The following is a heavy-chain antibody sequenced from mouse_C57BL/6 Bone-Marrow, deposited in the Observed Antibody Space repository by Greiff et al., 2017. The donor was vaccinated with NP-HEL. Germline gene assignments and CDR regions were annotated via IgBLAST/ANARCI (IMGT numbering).Heavy chain of an antibody. V-gene: IGHV1-64*01. CDR1: GYTFTSYW. CDR2: IHPNSGST. CDR3: ARDWYIYYFDY. D-gene: IGHD1-1*02. J-gene: IGHJ2*01. Sequence: QVQLQQPGAELVKPGASVKLSCKASGYTFTSYWMHWVKQRPGQGLEWIGMIHPNSGSTNYNEKFKSKATLTVDKSSSTAYMQLSSLTSEDSAVYYCARDWYIYYFDYWGQGTTLTVSS.